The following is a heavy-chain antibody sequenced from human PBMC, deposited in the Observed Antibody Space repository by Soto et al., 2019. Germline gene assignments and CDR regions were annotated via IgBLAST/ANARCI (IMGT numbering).Heavy chain of an antibody. Sequence: SVKVSCKAYGGTFSSYAISWVRQAPGQGLEWMGGIIPIFGTANYAQKFQGRVTITADESTSTAYMELSSLRSEDTAVYYCAISYYDFWSGPNLWYYGMDVWGQGTTVTVSS. CDR1: GGTFSSYA. V-gene: IGHV1-69*13. CDR2: IIPIFGTA. D-gene: IGHD3-3*01. J-gene: IGHJ6*02. CDR3: AISYYDFWSGPNLWYYGMDV.